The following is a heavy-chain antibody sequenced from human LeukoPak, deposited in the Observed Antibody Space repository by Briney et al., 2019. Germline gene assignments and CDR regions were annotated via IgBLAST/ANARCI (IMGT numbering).Heavy chain of an antibody. D-gene: IGHD6-13*01. CDR3: ARGSSSWYYFDY. V-gene: IGHV3-30-3*01. Sequence: PGRSLRLSCAASGFTSSSYAMHWVRQAPGKGLEWVAVISYDGSNKYYADSVKGRFTISRDNSKNTLYLQMNSLRAEDTAVYYCARGSSSWYYFDYWGQGTLVTVLS. J-gene: IGHJ4*02. CDR2: ISYDGSNK. CDR1: GFTSSSYA.